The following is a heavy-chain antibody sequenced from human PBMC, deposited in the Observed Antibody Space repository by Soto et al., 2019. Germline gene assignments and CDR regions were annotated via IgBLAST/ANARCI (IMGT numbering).Heavy chain of an antibody. CDR3: ARKDGAANYYFDY. V-gene: IGHV5-51*01. D-gene: IGHD1-1*01. J-gene: IGHJ4*02. CDR2: IYPSDSDT. CDR1: DYGFAVYW. Sequence: GESLKISCKGSDYGFAVYWIAWVRQMPGKGLEWMGIIYPSDSDTRYSPSFQGQVTISADKSISTAYLQWSSLKASDTAMYYCARKDGAANYYFDYWGQGTLVTAPQ.